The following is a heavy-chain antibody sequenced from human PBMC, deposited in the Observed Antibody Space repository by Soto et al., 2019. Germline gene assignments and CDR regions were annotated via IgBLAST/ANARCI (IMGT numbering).Heavy chain of an antibody. CDR3: VRDVGGGELLDY. Sequence: SQTLSLTCAISGDSVSSNSAAWNWIRQSPSRGLEWLGRTYFRSKWYKDYAISVKSRITINPDTSKNQFSLQLNSVTPEDTAVYYCVRDVGGGELLDYWGQGXLVTVYS. J-gene: IGHJ4*02. D-gene: IGHD1-26*01. V-gene: IGHV6-1*01. CDR1: GDSVSSNSAA. CDR2: TYFRSKWYK.